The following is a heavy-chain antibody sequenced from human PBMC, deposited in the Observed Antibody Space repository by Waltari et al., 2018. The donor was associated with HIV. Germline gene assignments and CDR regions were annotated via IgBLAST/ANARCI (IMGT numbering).Heavy chain of an antibody. V-gene: IGHV3-33*01. CDR3: ARDGVAAAHYYMDV. Sequence: QVQLVESGGGVVQPGRSLRLSCAASGFTFSSYGLHGAGQAPGKGLEWVAVIWYDGSNKYYADSVKGRFTISKDNSKKTLYLQMNSLRAEDTAVYYCARDGVAAAHYYMDVWGKGTTVTVSS. D-gene: IGHD6-13*01. CDR1: GFTFSSYG. CDR2: IWYDGSNK. J-gene: IGHJ6*03.